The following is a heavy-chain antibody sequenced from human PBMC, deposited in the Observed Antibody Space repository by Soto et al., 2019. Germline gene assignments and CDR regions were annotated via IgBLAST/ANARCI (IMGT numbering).Heavy chain of an antibody. CDR1: GFTFSSYS. CDR3: AKDLSHCSSGGRYPNWFDS. CDR2: ISSSSSYI. J-gene: IGHJ5*01. D-gene: IGHD2-15*01. Sequence: GGSLRLSCAASGFTFSSYSMNWVRQAPGKGLEWVSSISSSSSYIYYADSVKGRFTISRDNAKNSLYLQMNSLRAEDTAVYYCAKDLSHCSSGGRYPNWFDSWGQGALVTVSS. V-gene: IGHV3-21*04.